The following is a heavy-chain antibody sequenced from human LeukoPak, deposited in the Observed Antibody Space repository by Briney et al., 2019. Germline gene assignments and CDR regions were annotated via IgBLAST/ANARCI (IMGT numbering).Heavy chain of an antibody. CDR1: GGSISSSSYY. Sequence: SETLSLTCTVSGGSISSSSYYWGWIRQPRGKGLEWIGSIYYSGSTYYNPSLKSRVTISVDTSKNQFSLKLSSVTAADTAVYYCVRATGAVAVRGWAFDIWGHGTMVTVSS. CDR2: IYYSGST. V-gene: IGHV4-39*07. J-gene: IGHJ3*02. D-gene: IGHD6-19*01. CDR3: VRATGAVAVRGWAFDI.